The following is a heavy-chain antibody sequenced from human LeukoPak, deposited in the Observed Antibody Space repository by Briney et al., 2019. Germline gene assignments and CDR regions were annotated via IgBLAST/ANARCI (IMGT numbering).Heavy chain of an antibody. J-gene: IGHJ5*02. CDR1: GFSLSTSGVG. CDR2: IYWDDDK. D-gene: IGHD3-10*01. CDR3: AHSRITMVRGVIATPPDNWFDP. V-gene: IGHV2-5*02. Sequence: SGPTLVNPTQTPTLTCTFSGFSLSTSGVGVGWIRQPPGKALEWLALIYWDDDKRYSPSLKSRLTITKDTSKNQVVLTMTNMDPVDTATYYCAHSRITMVRGVIATPPDNWFDPWGQGTLVTVSS.